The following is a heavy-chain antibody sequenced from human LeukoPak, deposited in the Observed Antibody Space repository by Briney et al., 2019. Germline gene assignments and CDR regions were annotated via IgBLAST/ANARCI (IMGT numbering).Heavy chain of an antibody. CDR1: GYTFTWYA. Sequence: ASVKVSCKASGYTFTWYAIHWVRQAPGQGLEWMGWISAYNGNTNYAQKLQGRVTMTTDTSTSTAYMELRSLRSDDTAVYYCARDLGIYDFWSGYPIRDYWGQGTLVTVSS. J-gene: IGHJ4*02. V-gene: IGHV1-18*01. CDR3: ARDLGIYDFWSGYPIRDY. D-gene: IGHD3-3*01. CDR2: ISAYNGNT.